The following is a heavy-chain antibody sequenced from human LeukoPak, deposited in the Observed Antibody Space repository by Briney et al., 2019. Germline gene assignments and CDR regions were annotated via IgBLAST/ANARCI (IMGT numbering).Heavy chain of an antibody. J-gene: IGHJ3*02. Sequence: PGGSLRLSCAASGFTFIAYSMNWVRQSPGKGLEWFSSISSSSAYIYYADSVEGRFTVSRDNAKNSLYLQMNSLRAEDTAVYYCARENFYDSSGYDAFDIWGQGTMVTVSS. V-gene: IGHV3-21*01. CDR1: GFTFIAYS. D-gene: IGHD3-22*01. CDR3: ARENFYDSSGYDAFDI. CDR2: ISSSSAYI.